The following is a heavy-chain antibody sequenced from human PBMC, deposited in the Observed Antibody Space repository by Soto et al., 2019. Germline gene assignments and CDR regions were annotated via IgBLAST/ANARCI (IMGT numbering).Heavy chain of an antibody. Sequence: SETLSLTCAVYGGSFSGYYWSWIRQPPGKGLEWIGEINHSGSTNYNPSLKSRVTVSVDTSKNQFSLKLSSVTAADTAVYYCARGQGTQPFLEYGMDVWGQGTTVTVSS. V-gene: IGHV4-34*01. CDR3: ARGQGTQPFLEYGMDV. CDR1: GGSFSGYY. J-gene: IGHJ6*02. CDR2: INHSGST. D-gene: IGHD3-3*02.